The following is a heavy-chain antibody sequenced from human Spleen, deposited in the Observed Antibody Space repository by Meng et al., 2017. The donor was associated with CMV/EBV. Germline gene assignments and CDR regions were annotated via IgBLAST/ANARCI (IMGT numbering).Heavy chain of an antibody. CDR2: ISSSSTYI. J-gene: IGHJ4*02. CDR3: ARDPQGDGYTSLFDF. CDR1: GFTLSSYS. V-gene: IGHV3-21*01. D-gene: IGHD6-13*01. Sequence: GESLKISCAASGFTLSSYSMNWVRQAPGKGLEWVSSISSSSTYIYYADSVKGRFTISRDNAKNSLYLQMNSLRAEDTAVYYCARDPQGDGYTSLFDFWGQGTPVTVSS.